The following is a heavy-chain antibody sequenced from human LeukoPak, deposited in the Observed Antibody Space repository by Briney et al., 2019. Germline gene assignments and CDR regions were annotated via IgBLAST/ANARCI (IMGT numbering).Heavy chain of an antibody. J-gene: IGHJ6*02. D-gene: IGHD1-26*01. Sequence: GGSLRLSGAASGFTFSDYCMSWIRQAPGKGLEWVSYISSSSSYTNYADSVKGRFTISRDNAKNSLYLQMNSLRAEDTAVYYCARVAFGAYYYGMDVWGQGTTVTVSS. CDR1: GFTFSDYC. CDR2: ISSSSSYT. V-gene: IGHV3-11*06. CDR3: ARVAFGAYYYGMDV.